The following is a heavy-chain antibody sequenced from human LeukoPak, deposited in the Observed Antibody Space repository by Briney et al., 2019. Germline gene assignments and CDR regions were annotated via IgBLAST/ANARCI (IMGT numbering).Heavy chain of an antibody. CDR2: IYTSGST. D-gene: IGHD3-22*01. Sequence: SETLSLTCTVSGGSISSGSYYWSWIRQPAGKGLEWIGRIYTSGSTNYNPSLKSRVTISVDTSKNQFSLKLSSVTAADTAVYYCARGDYYDTPPGYWGQGTLVTVSS. V-gene: IGHV4-61*02. J-gene: IGHJ4*02. CDR3: ARGDYYDTPPGY. CDR1: GGSISSGSYY.